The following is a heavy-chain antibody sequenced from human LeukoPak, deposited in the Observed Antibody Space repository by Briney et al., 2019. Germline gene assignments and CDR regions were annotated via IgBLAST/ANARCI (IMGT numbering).Heavy chain of an antibody. CDR3: ARTLDYYDSSGYYYDSVLPAVDY. CDR1: GFTFSSYE. V-gene: IGHV3-48*03. J-gene: IGHJ4*02. CDR2: ISSSGSTI. Sequence: GGSLRLSCAASGFTFSSYEMNWVRQAPGKGLEWVSYISSSGSTIYYADSVKGRFTISRDNAKNSLYLQMNSLRAEDTAVYYCARTLDYYDSSGYYYDSVLPAVDYWGQGTLVTVSS. D-gene: IGHD3-22*01.